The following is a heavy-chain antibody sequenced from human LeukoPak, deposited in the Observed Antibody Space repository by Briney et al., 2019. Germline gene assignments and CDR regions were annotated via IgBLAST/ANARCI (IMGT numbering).Heavy chain of an antibody. V-gene: IGHV1-46*01. Sequence: GASVKVSCKASGYTFTSYYMHWVRQAPGQGLEWMGLINPSGGSTSYAQKFQGRVTMTRDTSTSTVYMELSSLRSEDTAVYYCARDGDPGYSSSWYPGNWGQGTLVTVSS. CDR1: GYTFTSYY. D-gene: IGHD6-13*01. CDR3: ARDGDPGYSSSWYPGN. CDR2: INPSGGST. J-gene: IGHJ4*02.